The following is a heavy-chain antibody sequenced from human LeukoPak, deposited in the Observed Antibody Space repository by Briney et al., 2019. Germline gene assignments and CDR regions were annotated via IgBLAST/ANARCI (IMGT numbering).Heavy chain of an antibody. V-gene: IGHV4-59*01. Sequence: SETLSLTCTVSGGSISGYYWSWIRQPPGKGLEWIGYIYYSGSTNYNPSLKSRVTISVDTSKNQFSLKLSSVTAADTAVYYCARHVRGVTEYYGMDVWGKGTTVTVSS. CDR2: IYYSGST. CDR3: ARHVRGVTEYYGMDV. J-gene: IGHJ6*04. CDR1: GGSISGYY. D-gene: IGHD3-10*01.